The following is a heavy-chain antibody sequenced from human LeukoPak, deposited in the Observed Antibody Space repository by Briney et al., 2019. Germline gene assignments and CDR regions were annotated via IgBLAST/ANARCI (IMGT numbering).Heavy chain of an antibody. V-gene: IGHV3-9*03. Sequence: GRSLRLSCAASGFTFDDYAMHWVRQAPGQGLEWVSGISWNSGSIGYADSVKGRFTISRDNAKNSLYLQMNSLRAEDMALYYCAKGTTGVVVPAAAIGGNYFDYWGQGTLVTVSS. CDR1: GFTFDDYA. J-gene: IGHJ4*02. D-gene: IGHD2-2*01. CDR2: ISWNSGSI. CDR3: AKGTTGVVVPAAAIGGNYFDY.